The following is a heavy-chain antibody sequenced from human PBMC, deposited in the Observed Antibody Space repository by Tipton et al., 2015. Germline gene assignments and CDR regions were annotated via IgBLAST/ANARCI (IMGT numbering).Heavy chain of an antibody. D-gene: IGHD7-27*01. J-gene: IGHJ4*02. Sequence: TLSLTCTVSGDSVSRSDCAWGWIRQAPGKGLEWIGYMSHTGSTNLNPSLKSRVTISIDTSQNHFSLTLPSVTAADTAFYYCARDHWGPLDSGGPGILATVSS. CDR3: ARDHWGPLDS. CDR2: MSHTGST. V-gene: IGHV4-61*03. CDR1: GDSVSRSDCA.